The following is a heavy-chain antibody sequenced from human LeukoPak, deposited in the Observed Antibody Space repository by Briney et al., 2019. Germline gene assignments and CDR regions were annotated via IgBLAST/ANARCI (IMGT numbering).Heavy chain of an antibody. V-gene: IGHV4-34*01. D-gene: IGHD1-26*01. Sequence: SETLSLTCAVYGGPFSGYYWSWIRQPPGKGLEWIGESNHSGSTNYNPSLQSRVTISVDTSKNQFSLKLSSVTAADTAVYYCARGRGRLPFSYWGQGTLVTVSS. CDR1: GGPFSGYY. CDR3: ARGRGRLPFSY. CDR2: SNHSGST. J-gene: IGHJ4*02.